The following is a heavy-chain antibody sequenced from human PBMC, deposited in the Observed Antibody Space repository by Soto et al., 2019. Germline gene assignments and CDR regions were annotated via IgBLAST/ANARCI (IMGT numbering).Heavy chain of an antibody. V-gene: IGHV3-21*01. D-gene: IGHD3-3*01. CDR2: ISSSSSYI. J-gene: IGHJ6*02. Sequence: GGSLRLSCAASGFTFSSYSMNWVRQAPGKGLEWVSSISSSSSYIYYADSVKGRFTISRDNAKNSLYLQMNSLRAEDTAVYYCARVGASDFWSGYYYYYCGMDVWGQGTTVTVSS. CDR1: GFTFSSYS. CDR3: ARVGASDFWSGYYYYYCGMDV.